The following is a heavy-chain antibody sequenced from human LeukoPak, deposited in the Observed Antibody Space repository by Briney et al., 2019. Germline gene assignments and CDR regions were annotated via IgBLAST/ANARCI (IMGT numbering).Heavy chain of an antibody. V-gene: IGHV4-31*03. Sequence: SQTLSLTCTVSGDLIIGAPYYWSWVRQHPGKGLEWIAYSYYSGNTYYNPSLKSRIGLSVDTSKNQFSLNLTSVTAADTAVYFCARVVGSTSWFESWGQGTRVTVSS. D-gene: IGHD2-15*01. J-gene: IGHJ5*01. CDR1: GDLIIGAPYY. CDR2: SYYSGNT. CDR3: ARVVGSTSWFES.